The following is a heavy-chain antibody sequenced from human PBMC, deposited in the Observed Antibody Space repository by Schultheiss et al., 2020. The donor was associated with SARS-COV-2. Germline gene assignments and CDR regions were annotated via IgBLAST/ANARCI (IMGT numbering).Heavy chain of an antibody. CDR3: AGIYINSWYSIDY. D-gene: IGHD6-13*01. CDR1: GGSISSSNW. J-gene: IGHJ4*02. CDR2: IYYSGST. V-gene: IGHV4-4*02. Sequence: SQTLSLTCAVSGGSISSSNWWSWVRQPPGKGLEWIGYIYYSGSTYYNPSLKSLGTISVDTSKNQFSLKLSSVTAADTAVYYCAGIYINSWYSIDYWGQGTLVTVSS.